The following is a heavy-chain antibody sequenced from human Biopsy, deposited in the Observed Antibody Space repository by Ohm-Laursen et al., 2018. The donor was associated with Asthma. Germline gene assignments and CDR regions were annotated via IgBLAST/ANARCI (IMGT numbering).Heavy chain of an antibody. CDR2: INPNGGAT. CDR1: AYTFIGYH. Sequence: APVKVSCKASAYTFIGYHLHWVRQAPGEGLEWVGRINPNGGATIYAQKFQGRVTMTRDTSISTAYMELSRLTSDDTAVYYCARVQKSPGDRWFDPWGQGTLVTVSS. J-gene: IGHJ5*02. CDR3: ARVQKSPGDRWFDP. V-gene: IGHV1-2*06. D-gene: IGHD7-27*01.